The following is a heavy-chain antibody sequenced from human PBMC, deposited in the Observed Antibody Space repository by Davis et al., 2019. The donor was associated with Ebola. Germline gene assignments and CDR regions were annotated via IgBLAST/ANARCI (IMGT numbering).Heavy chain of an antibody. CDR3: ARGSENWNYVDY. CDR1: GFTFNTYG. J-gene: IGHJ4*02. CDR2: ISSRGTNI. Sequence: GESLKISCAASGFTFNTYGMHWVRQAPGKGLEWVSYISSRGTNIYYADSVKGRFTISRDIAKNSLYLQMNSLRDGDTAVYYCARGSENWNYVDYWGQGTLVTVSS. D-gene: IGHD1-1*01. V-gene: IGHV3-48*02.